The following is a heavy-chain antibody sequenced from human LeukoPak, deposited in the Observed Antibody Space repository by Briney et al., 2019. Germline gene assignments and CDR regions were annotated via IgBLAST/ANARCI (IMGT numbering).Heavy chain of an antibody. CDR2: INHSGST. V-gene: IGHV4-34*01. CDR3: ARGRIQLGNYYYYYMDV. Sequence: WETLSLTCAVYGGSFSGYYWSWIRQPPGKGLEWNGKINHSGSTNYNPSLKSRVTISVDTSKNQFSLKLSSVTAADTAVYYCARGRIQLGNYYYYYMDVRGKGTTVAVSS. CDR1: GGSFSGYY. D-gene: IGHD5-18*01. J-gene: IGHJ6*03.